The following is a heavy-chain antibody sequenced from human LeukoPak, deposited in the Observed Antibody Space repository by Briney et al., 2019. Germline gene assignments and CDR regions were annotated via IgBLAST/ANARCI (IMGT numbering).Heavy chain of an antibody. CDR3: AKDASVAGEPYYYYGMDV. V-gene: IGHV3-7*03. CDR2: IKQDGSEK. Sequence: GGSLRLSCAASGFTFSSYWMSWVRQAPGKGLEWVANIKQDGSEKYYVDSVKGRFTISRDNAKNSLYLQMNSLRAEDTAVYYCAKDASVAGEPYYYYGMDVWGQGTTVTVSS. D-gene: IGHD6-19*01. CDR1: GFTFSSYW. J-gene: IGHJ6*02.